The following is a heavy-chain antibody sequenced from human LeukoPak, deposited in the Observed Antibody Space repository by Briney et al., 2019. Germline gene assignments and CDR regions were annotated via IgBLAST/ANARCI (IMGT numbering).Heavy chain of an antibody. J-gene: IGHJ5*02. Sequence: PGGSLRLSCVASGFTFSVYWMSWVRQAPGKGLEWVANIKEDGSEKYYVDSVKGRFTISRDNAKNSLYLQMSSLRAEDTGVYYCARGGSWFAPWGQGTLVTVSS. D-gene: IGHD3-10*01. V-gene: IGHV3-7*01. CDR3: ARGGSWFAP. CDR2: IKEDGSEK. CDR1: GFTFSVYW.